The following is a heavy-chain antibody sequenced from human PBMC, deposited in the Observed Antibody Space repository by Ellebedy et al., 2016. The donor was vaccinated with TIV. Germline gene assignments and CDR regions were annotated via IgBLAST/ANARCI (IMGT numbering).Heavy chain of an antibody. CDR1: GFTFSSYA. V-gene: IGHV3-23*01. CDR2: ISGNGGTT. D-gene: IGHD6-19*01. Sequence: PGGSLRLSCAASGFTFSSYAMTWVRQAPGKGLEWVSVISGNGGTTYYVDSVKGRFTISRDNSKNTLYLQMNSLRAEDTAVYYCVRDRAQWLVHSIFDIWGHGTTVAVSS. CDR3: VRDRAQWLVHSIFDI. J-gene: IGHJ3*02.